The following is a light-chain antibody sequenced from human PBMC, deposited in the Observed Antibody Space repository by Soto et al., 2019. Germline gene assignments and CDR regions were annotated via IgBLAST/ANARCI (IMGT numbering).Light chain of an antibody. CDR1: QSVLYSSSNKNY. CDR2: WAS. Sequence: DIVMTQSPDSLAVSLGERATINSKSSQSVLYSSSNKNYLTWYQQKPGQPPQLLMYWASTRESGVPDRFSGSGSGTDFTLTIVSLQAEDVAVYYCQQYYSTPLTFGGGTKVEIK. J-gene: IGKJ4*01. V-gene: IGKV4-1*01. CDR3: QQYYSTPLT.